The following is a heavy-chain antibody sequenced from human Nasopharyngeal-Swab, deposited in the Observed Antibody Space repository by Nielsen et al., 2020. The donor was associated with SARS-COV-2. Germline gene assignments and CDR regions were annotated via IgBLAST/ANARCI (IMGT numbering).Heavy chain of an antibody. D-gene: IGHD3-10*01. Sequence: GGSLSLSCAASGFTFSSYAMSWVRQAPGKGLEWVSAISGSGGSTYYADSVKGRFTISRDNSKNTLYLQMNSLRAEDTAVYYCAKQLLWFGELLDMFDYWGQGTLVTVSS. CDR2: ISGSGGST. V-gene: IGHV3-23*01. CDR3: AKQLLWFGELLDMFDY. CDR1: GFTFSSYA. J-gene: IGHJ4*02.